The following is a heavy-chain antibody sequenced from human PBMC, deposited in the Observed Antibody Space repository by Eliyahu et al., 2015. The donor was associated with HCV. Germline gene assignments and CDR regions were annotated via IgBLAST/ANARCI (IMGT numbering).Heavy chain of an antibody. V-gene: IGHV4-4*07. CDR2: IYTSGST. J-gene: IGHJ5*02. CDR1: GGSISXYY. D-gene: IGHD3-10*01. Sequence: QVQLQESGPGLVKPSETLSLTCPVSGGSISXYYWSWIRXPAGKGLEWIGRIYTSGSTNYNPSLKSRVTMSVDTSKKQFSLKLSSVTAADTAVYYCARGPGSSSHWFDPWGQGTLVIVSS. CDR3: ARGPGSSSHWFDP.